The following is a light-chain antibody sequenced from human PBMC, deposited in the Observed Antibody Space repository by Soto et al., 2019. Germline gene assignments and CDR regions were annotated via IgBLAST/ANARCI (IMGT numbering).Light chain of an antibody. CDR3: QQYNTWPLT. CDR1: QSVSNN. Sequence: EIVMTQSPATLSVSPGERATLSCRASQSVSNNLAWYQQKPGQAPRLLIYGASTRATGIPARFSGSGSGTEFTLTFSSLQSEDFAVYYCQQYNTWPLTFGQGTKVEIK. V-gene: IGKV3-15*01. CDR2: GAS. J-gene: IGKJ1*01.